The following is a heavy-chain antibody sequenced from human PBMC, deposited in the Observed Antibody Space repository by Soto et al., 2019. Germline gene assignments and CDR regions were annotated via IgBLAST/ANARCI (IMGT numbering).Heavy chain of an antibody. CDR2: SDPSDSYT. J-gene: IGHJ4*02. Sequence: EVQLVPSGAEVKQPGESLRISCKGAGYSFTTYWITWLRQMPGKGLEWMGRSDPSDSYTNYSPSFQGHVTISADKSISTAYLQWSSLKASDTTMYYCARHDWGYWGQGTLVTVSS. CDR1: GYSFTTYW. CDR3: ARHDWGY. D-gene: IGHD7-27*01. V-gene: IGHV5-10-1*01.